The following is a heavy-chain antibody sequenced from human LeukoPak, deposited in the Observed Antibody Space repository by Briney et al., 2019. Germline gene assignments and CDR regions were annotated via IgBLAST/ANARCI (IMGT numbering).Heavy chain of an antibody. CDR3: ASGSLVRGVMDFDH. D-gene: IGHD3-10*01. CDR2: INQSGRA. V-gene: IGHV4-34*01. CDR1: GGSSSGYY. J-gene: IGHJ4*02. Sequence: SETLSLTCAVYGGSSSGYYWIWFRQRPGKGLEWIGEINQSGRAYYNPSLKSRVTISVETSENQFFLKMNSVTAADTAVYYCASGSLVRGVMDFDHWGQGTLVTVSS.